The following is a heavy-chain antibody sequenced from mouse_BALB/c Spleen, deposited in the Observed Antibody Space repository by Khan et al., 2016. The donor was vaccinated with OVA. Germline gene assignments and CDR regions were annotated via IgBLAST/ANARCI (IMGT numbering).Heavy chain of an antibody. D-gene: IGHD4-1*01. CDR2: ISSGGDYT. V-gene: IGHV5-6*01. CDR1: GFTFSSYS. J-gene: IGHJ3*01. Sequence: EVELVESGGDLVKPGGSLKLSCAASGFTFSSYSMSWVRQTPDKRLEWVASISSGGDYTYYPDSVKGRFTISRDNAKNTLYLQMSDLKSEDTAMYYCADHLTGSCAYGGQGTLVTVSA. CDR3: ADHLTGSCAY.